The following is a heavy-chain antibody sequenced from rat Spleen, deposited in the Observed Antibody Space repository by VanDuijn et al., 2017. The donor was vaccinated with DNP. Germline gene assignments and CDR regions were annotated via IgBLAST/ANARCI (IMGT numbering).Heavy chain of an antibody. CDR2: IGSDGYAP. V-gene: IGHV5-22*01. D-gene: IGHD4-3*01. Sequence: EVQLVESGGGLVQPGRSLKLSCAASGFTFSDYYMAWVRQAPTRGLEWVAYIGSDGYAPYYGVSVKGRFTISRDNAKSNLYLQMNSLRSEDMATYYCVRWNSGHFDYWGQGVMVTVSS. CDR1: GFTFSDYY. CDR3: VRWNSGHFDY. J-gene: IGHJ2*01.